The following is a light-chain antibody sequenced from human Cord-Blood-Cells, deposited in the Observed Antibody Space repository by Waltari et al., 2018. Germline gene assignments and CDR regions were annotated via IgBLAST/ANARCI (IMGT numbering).Light chain of an antibody. CDR3: SSYTSSSTYV. CDR1: SSDVGGPDY. V-gene: IGLV2-14*01. Sequence: QSALTQPPSVHGSPGQPITISSTGTSSDVGGPDYVPWYQQHPGKAPKLMIYDVSNRPSGVSNRFSGSKSGNTASLTISGLQAEDEADYYCSSYTSSSTYVFGTGTKVTVL. J-gene: IGLJ1*01. CDR2: DVS.